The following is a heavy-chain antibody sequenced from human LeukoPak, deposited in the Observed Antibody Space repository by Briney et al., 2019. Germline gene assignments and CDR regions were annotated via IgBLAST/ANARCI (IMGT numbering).Heavy chain of an antibody. CDR2: ISSSSSYI. D-gene: IGHD6-13*01. CDR3: ARSVAADDAFDI. J-gene: IGHJ3*02. V-gene: IGHV3-21*05. Sequence: GGSLRLSCAASGFTFSSYSMNWVRQAPGKGLEWVSYISSSSSYIYYADSVKGRFTISGDNAKNSLYLQMNSLRAEDTAVYYCARSVAADDAFDIWGQGTMVTVSS. CDR1: GFTFSSYS.